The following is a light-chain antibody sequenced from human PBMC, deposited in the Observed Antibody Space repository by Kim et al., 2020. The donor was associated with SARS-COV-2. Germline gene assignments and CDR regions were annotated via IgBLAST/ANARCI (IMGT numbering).Light chain of an antibody. V-gene: IGKV1-5*03. CDR3: QQRDSYPYT. Sequence: DIQMTQSPSVLPASIGDRVTITCRASQTIRRYVAWYQQTPGRPPKVLISKASNLESGVPSRFSGSGSGTEFTLTISSLQPDDFATYFCQQRDSYPYTFGQGTKLEI. J-gene: IGKJ2*01. CDR1: QTIRRY. CDR2: KAS.